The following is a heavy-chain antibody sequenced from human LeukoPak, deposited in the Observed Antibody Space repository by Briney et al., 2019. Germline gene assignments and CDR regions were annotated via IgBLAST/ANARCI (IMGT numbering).Heavy chain of an antibody. D-gene: IGHD3-22*01. CDR1: GYTLTRYY. Sequence: GGSVKVSRKASGYTLTRYYLHWVGQAPGQGGEWMGWINPKHGGKNYTQKFQGRVTMTRDTSISTAYMELSRLRSDDTAVYYCARDEWGYSGYADSYYDTSGYYDYWGQGTLVTVSS. CDR2: INPKHGGK. CDR3: ARDEWGYSGYADSYYDTSGYYDY. V-gene: IGHV1-2*02. J-gene: IGHJ4*02.